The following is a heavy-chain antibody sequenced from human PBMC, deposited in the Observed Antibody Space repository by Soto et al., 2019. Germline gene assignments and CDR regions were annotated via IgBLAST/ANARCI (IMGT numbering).Heavy chain of an antibody. J-gene: IGHJ4*02. CDR2: INPNNGDT. CDR3: AGRGGYYDY. Sequence: GASVKVSCKASGYTFTGYYIHWVRQAPGQGLEWMGRINPNNGDTTYAQKFQGRVTMTRDTSITTAYMELSSLISDDTAVYYCAGRGGYYDYWGQGTLVTVSS. V-gene: IGHV1-2*06. CDR1: GYTFTGYY. D-gene: IGHD1-26*01.